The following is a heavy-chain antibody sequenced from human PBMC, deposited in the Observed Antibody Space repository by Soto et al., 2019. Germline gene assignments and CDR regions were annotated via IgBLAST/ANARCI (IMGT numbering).Heavy chain of an antibody. V-gene: IGHV3-66*01. J-gene: IGHJ3*02. CDR2: IYSGGST. D-gene: IGHD3-3*01. CDR1: GFTVSSNY. CDR3: ARETPVLRFLEGGAFDI. Sequence: ESGGGLVQPGGSLRLSCAASGFTVSSNYMSWVRQAPGKGLEWVSVIYSGGSTYYADSVKGRFTISRDNSKNTLYLQMNSLRAEDTAVYYCARETPVLRFLEGGAFDIWGQGTMVTVSS.